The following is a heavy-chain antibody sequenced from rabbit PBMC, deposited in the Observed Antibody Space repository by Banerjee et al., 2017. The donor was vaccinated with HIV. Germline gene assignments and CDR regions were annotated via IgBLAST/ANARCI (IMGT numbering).Heavy chain of an antibody. V-gene: IGHV1S7*01. CDR3: ARGGHSYDDYGDPFNL. Sequence: QSLEESGGDLVKPGTSLKLSCKASGFDFSSYGVSWVRQAPGKGLEWIGYIDPVFGSTYYASWVNGRFTISSHNAQNTLYLQLNSLTAADTATYFCARGGHSYDDYGDPFNLWGPGTLVTVS. CDR2: IDPVFGST. D-gene: IGHD2-1*01. CDR1: GFDFSSYG. J-gene: IGHJ4*01.